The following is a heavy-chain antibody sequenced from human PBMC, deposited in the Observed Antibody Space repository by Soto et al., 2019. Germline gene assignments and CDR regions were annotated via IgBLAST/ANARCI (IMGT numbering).Heavy chain of an antibody. V-gene: IGHV1-2*02. Sequence: ASVKVSCKASGYTFTDHYIHWVRQAPEQGPEWMGEIGPESGATRYAQRFQGRVTMTRDMSITTVYMELNNLSPDDTAVYYCGRGRSGQIVVFYWGQGTPVTVSS. CDR1: GYTFTDHY. J-gene: IGHJ4*02. CDR2: IGPESGAT. CDR3: GRGRSGQIVVFY. D-gene: IGHD1-26*01.